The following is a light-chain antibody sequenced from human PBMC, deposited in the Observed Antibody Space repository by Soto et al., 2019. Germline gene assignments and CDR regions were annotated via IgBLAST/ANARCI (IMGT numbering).Light chain of an antibody. Sequence: EIVMTQSPATLSVSPGERATLSCRASQSVSSNLAWYQQKPGQAPRLLIYGASTRATGIPARFSGSGSGTEFTLIISSLQSEDFAVYYCQQYNNWWTFGQGTKGEIK. CDR3: QQYNNWWT. CDR1: QSVSSN. J-gene: IGKJ1*01. CDR2: GAS. V-gene: IGKV3-15*01.